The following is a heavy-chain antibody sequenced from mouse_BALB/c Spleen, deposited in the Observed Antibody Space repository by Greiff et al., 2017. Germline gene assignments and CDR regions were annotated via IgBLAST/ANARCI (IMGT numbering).Heavy chain of an antibody. CDR2: IYPGSGST. J-gene: IGHJ2*01. CDR1: GYTFTSYW. V-gene: IGHV1S22*01. D-gene: IGHD4-1*01. Sequence: KQPGSELVRPGASVKLSCKASGYTFTSYWMHWVKQRHGQGLEWIGNIYPGSGSTNYDEKFKSKGTLTVDTSSSTAYMHLSSLTSEDSAVYYCTRSRELGPTYFDYWGQGTTLTVSS. CDR3: TRSRELGPTYFDY.